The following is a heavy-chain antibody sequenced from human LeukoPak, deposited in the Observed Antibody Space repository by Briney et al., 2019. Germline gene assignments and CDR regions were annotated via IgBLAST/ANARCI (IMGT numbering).Heavy chain of an antibody. CDR2: ISSSSSTI. J-gene: IGHJ4*02. V-gene: IGHV3-48*01. CDR1: GFTFSSYS. D-gene: IGHD3-10*01. Sequence: GGSLRLSCAASGFTFSSYSMNWVRQAPGKGLEWVSYISSSSSTIYYADSVKGRFTISRDNSKNTLYLQMNSLRAEDTAVYYCARVSGSGSYYVCWGQGTLVTVSS. CDR3: ARVSGSGSYYVC.